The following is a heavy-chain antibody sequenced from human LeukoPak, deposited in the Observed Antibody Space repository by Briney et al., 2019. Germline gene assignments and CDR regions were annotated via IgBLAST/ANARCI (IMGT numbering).Heavy chain of an antibody. CDR3: ARVGLLWFGTHMDV. D-gene: IGHD3-10*01. CDR1: GYTFTSYA. Sequence: ASVKVSCKASGYTFTSYAMHWVRQAPGQRLEWMGWINAGNGNTKYSQEFQGRVTITRDTSASTAYMELRSLRSDDTAVYYCARVGLLWFGTHMDVWGKGTTVTISS. J-gene: IGHJ6*03. V-gene: IGHV1-3*01. CDR2: INAGNGNT.